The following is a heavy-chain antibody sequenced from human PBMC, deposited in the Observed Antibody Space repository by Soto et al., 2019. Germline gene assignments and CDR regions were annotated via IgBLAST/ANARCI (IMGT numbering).Heavy chain of an antibody. D-gene: IGHD2-2*01. J-gene: IGHJ6*02. Sequence: EVQLLESGGGLVQPGGSVRLSCAASGFTFNNYAVNWVRQAPGKGLEWVSAISGSGGITYSADSVKGRFTISRDNSKNTVYLQMNSLRGEDTAVYYCAKDAGNLGYCDSPSCSYYYYGMDVWGQGTTVTVSS. V-gene: IGHV3-23*01. CDR2: ISGSGGIT. CDR1: GFTFNNYA. CDR3: AKDAGNLGYCDSPSCSYYYYGMDV.